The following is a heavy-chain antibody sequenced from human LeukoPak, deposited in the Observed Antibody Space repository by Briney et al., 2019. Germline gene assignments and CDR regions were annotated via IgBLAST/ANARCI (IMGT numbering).Heavy chain of an antibody. CDR3: ARSSIAARQYFDY. D-gene: IGHD6-6*01. J-gene: IGHJ4*02. CDR2: IYYSGST. V-gene: IGHV4-39*01. Sequence: EPSETLSLTCTVSGGSISSSSYYWGWIRQPPGKGLEWIGSIYYSGSTYYNPSLKSRVTISVDTSKNQFSLKLSSVTAADTAVYYCARSSIAARQYFDYWGQGTLVTVSS. CDR1: GGSISSSSYY.